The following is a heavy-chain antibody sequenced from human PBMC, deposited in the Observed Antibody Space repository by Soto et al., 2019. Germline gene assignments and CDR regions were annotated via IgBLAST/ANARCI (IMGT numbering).Heavy chain of an antibody. D-gene: IGHD3-22*01. Sequence: PGGSLRLSCSGSAFTFGDYALHWVRQASGKGLEWVGRIRSKANSYATAYAASVNGRFTISRDDSKNTAYLQMISLKTEDTAVYYCTRHVDSSGYNFDYWGQGA. CDR1: AFTFGDYA. V-gene: IGHV3-73*01. CDR3: TRHVDSSGYNFDY. J-gene: IGHJ4*02. CDR2: IRSKANSYAT.